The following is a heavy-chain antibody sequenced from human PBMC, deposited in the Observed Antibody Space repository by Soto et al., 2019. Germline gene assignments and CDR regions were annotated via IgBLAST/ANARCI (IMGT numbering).Heavy chain of an antibody. CDR1: GGSISSGDYY. D-gene: IGHD3-10*01. J-gene: IGHJ4*02. CDR2: IYYSGST. V-gene: IGHV4-30-4*01. Sequence: SETLSLTCTVSGGSISSGDYYWSWIRQPPGKGLEWIGYIYYSGSTYYNPSLKSRVTISVDTSKNQFSLKLSSVTAADTAVYYCARVRGVTYFDYWGQGTLVTVSS. CDR3: ARVRGVTYFDY.